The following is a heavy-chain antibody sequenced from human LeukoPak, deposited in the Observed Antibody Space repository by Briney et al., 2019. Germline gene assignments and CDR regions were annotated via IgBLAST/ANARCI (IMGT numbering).Heavy chain of an antibody. CDR3: ASSYYYDSSGYYPNVPFDY. CDR2: IYYSGST. Sequence: SETLSLTCTASGGSISSYYWSWIRQPPGKGLEWIGYIYYSGSTNYNPSLKSRVTISVDRSKNQFSLKLSSVTAADTAVYYCASSYYYDSSGYYPNVPFDYWGQGTLVTVSS. D-gene: IGHD3-22*01. V-gene: IGHV4-59*12. J-gene: IGHJ4*02. CDR1: GGSISSYY.